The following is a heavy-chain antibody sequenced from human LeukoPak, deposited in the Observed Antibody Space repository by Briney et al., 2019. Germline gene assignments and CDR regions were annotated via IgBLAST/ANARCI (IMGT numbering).Heavy chain of an antibody. Sequence: PSETLSLTCTVSGGSISSYYWSWIRQPPGKGLEWIGYIFYSGSTNYNPSLKSRVTISVDTSKNQFSLKLSSVTAADTAVYYCARGDSSGWYFDYWGQGTLVTVSS. D-gene: IGHD6-19*01. CDR2: IFYSGST. J-gene: IGHJ4*02. CDR1: GGSISSYY. V-gene: IGHV4-59*01. CDR3: ARGDSSGWYFDY.